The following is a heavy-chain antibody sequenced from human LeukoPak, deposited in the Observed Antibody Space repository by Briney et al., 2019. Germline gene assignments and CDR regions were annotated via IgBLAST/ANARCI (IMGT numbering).Heavy chain of an antibody. CDR3: AREQYGSDDALDI. CDR1: GFTFSSYA. Sequence: PGGSLRLSCAASGFTFSSYAMSWVRQAPGKGLEWVAVIWYDGSNKYYADSVKGRFTVSRDNSKNTMDLQMNSLRAEDTAVYYCAREQYGSDDALDIWDQGTMVIVSS. CDR2: IWYDGSNK. V-gene: IGHV3-33*08. D-gene: IGHD4-17*01. J-gene: IGHJ3*02.